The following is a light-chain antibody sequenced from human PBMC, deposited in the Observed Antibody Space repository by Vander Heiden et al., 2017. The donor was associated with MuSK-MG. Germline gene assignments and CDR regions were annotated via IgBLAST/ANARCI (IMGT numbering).Light chain of an antibody. V-gene: IGLV8-61*01. CDR3: VLYMGSGISV. CDR1: SGSVSTSYY. CDR2: STN. Sequence: QTVVTQEPSFSVSPGGTVTLTCGLSSGSVSTSYYPNWYQQTPGQAPRTLIFSTNMRSAGVPDRFSGSILGNNAALTIPGAQADDESDYYCVLYMGSGISVFGGGTKLTVL. J-gene: IGLJ3*02.